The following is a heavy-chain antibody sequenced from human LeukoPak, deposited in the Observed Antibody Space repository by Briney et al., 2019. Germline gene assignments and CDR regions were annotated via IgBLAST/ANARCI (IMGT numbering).Heavy chain of an antibody. CDR1: GFTFSSYA. Sequence: GGSLRLSCAAPGFTFSSYAMNWVRQAPGKGLEWVSGVTGRGGTTFYADSVRGRFTISRDNSKNTVYLQMNSLRAEDTAVYYCARDKIAAAAFDYWGQGTLVTVSS. V-gene: IGHV3-23*01. CDR2: VTGRGGTT. J-gene: IGHJ4*02. D-gene: IGHD6-13*01. CDR3: ARDKIAAAAFDY.